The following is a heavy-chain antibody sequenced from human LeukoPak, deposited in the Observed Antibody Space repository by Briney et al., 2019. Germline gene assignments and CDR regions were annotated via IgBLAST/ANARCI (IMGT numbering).Heavy chain of an antibody. V-gene: IGHV4-4*02. D-gene: IGHD3-22*01. J-gene: IGHJ3*02. CDR2: IYHSGSI. CDR1: GGSISSSNW. Sequence: PSETLSLTCAVSGGSISSSNWWSWVRQPPGKGLEWIGEIYHSGSINYNPSLKSRVTISVDRSKMLFSLKLKSVTAADTAVYYCARDQLTNYYDISGQYSRGRQGFDIWGQGTVVTVSP. CDR3: ARDQLTNYYDISGQYSRGRQGFDI.